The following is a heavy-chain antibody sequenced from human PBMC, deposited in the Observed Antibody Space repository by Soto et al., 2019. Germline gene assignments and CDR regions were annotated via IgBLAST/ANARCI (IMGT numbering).Heavy chain of an antibody. D-gene: IGHD3-22*01. CDR3: ATSYDSSGYYNDAFDI. CDR2: IIPIFGTA. V-gene: IGHV1-69*01. Sequence: QVQLVQSGAEVKKPGSSVKVSCKASGGTFSSYAISWVRQAPGQGLAWMGGIIPIFGTANYAQKFQGRVTITADESTSTAYMELSSLRSEDTAVYYCATSYDSSGYYNDAFDIWGQGTMVTVSS. J-gene: IGHJ3*02. CDR1: GGTFSSYA.